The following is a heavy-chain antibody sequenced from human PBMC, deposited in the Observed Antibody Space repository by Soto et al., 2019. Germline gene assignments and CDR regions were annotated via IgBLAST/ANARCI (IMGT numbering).Heavy chain of an antibody. J-gene: IGHJ6*02. CDR1: GFTFRSYE. V-gene: IGHV3-48*03. CDR3: ARDLLHYDFWSGYSAYFYYGMDV. D-gene: IGHD3-3*01. Sequence: GGSLKLSSLASGFTFRSYEINWVRKAPGKGLEWVSYISDSGRTIYYADSVKGRFTVSRDDAQNSVYLQMDSLRAEDTAVYYCARDLLHYDFWSGYSAYFYYGMDVWGPGTTVTVSS. CDR2: ISDSGRTI.